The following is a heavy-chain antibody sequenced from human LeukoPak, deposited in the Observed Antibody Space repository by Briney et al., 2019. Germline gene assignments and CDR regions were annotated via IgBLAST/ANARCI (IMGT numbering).Heavy chain of an antibody. V-gene: IGHV1-2*02. CDR3: ARCRPAAISNWFDP. Sequence: ASVKVSCKDSGYTFTGYYMHWVRQAPGQGLEWMGWINPNSGGTNYAQKFQGRVTMTRDTSISTAYMVLSRLRSDDTAGYYCARCRPAAISNWFDPWGQGTLVTVSS. J-gene: IGHJ5*02. CDR1: GYTFTGYY. CDR2: INPNSGGT. D-gene: IGHD2-2*02.